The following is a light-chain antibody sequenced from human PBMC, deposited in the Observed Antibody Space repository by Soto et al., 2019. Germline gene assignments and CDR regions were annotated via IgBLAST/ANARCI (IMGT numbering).Light chain of an antibody. CDR2: GNS. CDR1: SSNIGAGYD. J-gene: IGLJ1*01. Sequence: QSVLTQPPSVSGAPGQRVTISCTGSSSNIGAGYDVHWYQQLPGTAPKLLIYGNSNRPSGVPDRFSGSKSGTSASLAITGLQAEDAAIYYCQSYDSSLSGYVFGTGTKATVL. CDR3: QSYDSSLSGYV. V-gene: IGLV1-40*01.